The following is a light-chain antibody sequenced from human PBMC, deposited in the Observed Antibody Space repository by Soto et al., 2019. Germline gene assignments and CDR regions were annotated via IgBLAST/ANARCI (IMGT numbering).Light chain of an antibody. CDR1: QNIRSNY. CDR3: QQYHSPPLT. V-gene: IGKV3-20*01. J-gene: IGKJ1*01. CDR2: GAI. Sequence: DIVLRQSPGTLSLSPGQRATLSCRASQNIRSNYIAWFQQKPGQPPRLLIYGAINRATGIPARFSGSGSGTEFSLTISSLEPEDFVVYYCQQYHSPPLTFGPGTKVEIE.